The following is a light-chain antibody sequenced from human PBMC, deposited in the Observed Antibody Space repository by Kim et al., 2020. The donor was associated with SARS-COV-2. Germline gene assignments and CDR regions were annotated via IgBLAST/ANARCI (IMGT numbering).Light chain of an antibody. CDR2: DNS. CDR3: QSYDSSLSGYV. CDR1: SSNIGAGYD. Sequence: QRVTISCTGSSSNIGAGYDVHWYQQLPGTAPKLLMYDNSNRPSGVPDRFSGSKSATSASLAITGLQAEDEADYYCQSYDSSLSGYVFGAGTKVTVL. J-gene: IGLJ1*01. V-gene: IGLV1-40*01.